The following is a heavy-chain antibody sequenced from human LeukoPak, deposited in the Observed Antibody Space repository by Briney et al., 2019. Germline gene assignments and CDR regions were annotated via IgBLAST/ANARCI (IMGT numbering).Heavy chain of an antibody. J-gene: IGHJ4*02. V-gene: IGHV3-23*01. D-gene: IGHD5-12*01. CDR2: ISGSGGST. CDR3: AKSKRGYSGLGRELAPKQLWLPSDY. Sequence: SGGSLRLSCAASGFTFSSYGMSWVRQAPGKGLEWVSAISGSGGSTYYADSVKGRFTISRDNSKNTLYLQMNSLRAEDTAVYYCAKSKRGYSGLGRELAPKQLWLPSDYWGQGTLVTVSS. CDR1: GFTFSSYG.